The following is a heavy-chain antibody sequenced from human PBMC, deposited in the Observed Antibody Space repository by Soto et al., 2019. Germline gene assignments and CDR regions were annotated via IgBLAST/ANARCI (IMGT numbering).Heavy chain of an antibody. CDR2: ISYDGSNK. CDR3: ARDRLDTAMVPDY. J-gene: IGHJ4*02. CDR1: GFTFSSYA. Sequence: GGSLRLSCAASGFTFSSYAMHWVRQAPGKGLEWVAVISYDGSNKYYADSVKGRFTISRDNSKNTLYLQMNSLRAEDTAVYYCARDRLDTAMVPDYWGQGTLVTVSS. V-gene: IGHV3-30-3*01. D-gene: IGHD5-18*01.